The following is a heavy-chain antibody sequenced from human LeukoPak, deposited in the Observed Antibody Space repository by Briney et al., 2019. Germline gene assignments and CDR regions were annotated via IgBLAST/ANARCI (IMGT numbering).Heavy chain of an antibody. CDR3: ARHTTPYYGMDV. CDR1: GGSISSSNYY. Sequence: SETLSLTCTVSGGSISSSNYYWGWIRQPPGKGLEWIGSIYYSGSTYYNLSLKSRVTISVDTSKNQFSLKLSSVTAADMAVYYCARHTTPYYGMDVWGQGTTVTVSS. CDR2: IYYSGST. V-gene: IGHV4-39*01. D-gene: IGHD2-15*01. J-gene: IGHJ6*02.